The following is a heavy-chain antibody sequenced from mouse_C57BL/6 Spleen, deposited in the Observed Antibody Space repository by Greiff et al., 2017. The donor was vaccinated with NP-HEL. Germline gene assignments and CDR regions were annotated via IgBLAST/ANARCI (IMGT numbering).Heavy chain of an antibody. Sequence: EVQRVESGGGLVKPGGSLKLSCAASGFTFSDYGMHWVRQAPEKGLEWVAYISSGSSTTYYADTVKGRFTISRDNAKNTLFLQMTSLTSEDTAMYYCASFLYGYWGQGTLVTVSA. CDR3: ASFLYGY. CDR1: GFTFSDYG. CDR2: ISSGSSTT. V-gene: IGHV5-17*01. J-gene: IGHJ3*02.